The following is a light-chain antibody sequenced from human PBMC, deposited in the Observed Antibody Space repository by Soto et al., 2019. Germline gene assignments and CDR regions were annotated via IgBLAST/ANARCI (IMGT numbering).Light chain of an antibody. CDR3: RSSAGSNHTYV. Sequence: QSVLTQPPSASGSPGQSVTISCTGTSSDVGGYNYVSWYQQHPGQAPKLMIYEVSKRPSGVPDRFSGSKSGNTASLTVSGLKDEDEADSYCRSSAGSNHTYVFGTGTKLTVL. V-gene: IGLV2-8*01. J-gene: IGLJ1*01. CDR2: EVS. CDR1: SSDVGGYNY.